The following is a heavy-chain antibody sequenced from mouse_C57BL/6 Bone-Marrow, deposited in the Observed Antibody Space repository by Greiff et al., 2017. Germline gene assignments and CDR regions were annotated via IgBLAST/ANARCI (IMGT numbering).Heavy chain of an antibody. D-gene: IGHD1-1*01. CDR3: ARSDGSSDTWFAY. CDR2: ISNGGGST. V-gene: IGHV5-12*01. Sequence: EVQRVESGGGLVQPGGSLKLSCAASGFTFSDYYMYWVRQTPEKRLEWVAYISNGGGSTYYPDTVKGRFTFSRDNAKNTLYLQIGRLKSENTAIDYCARSDGSSDTWFAYWGQGTLVTVSA. CDR1: GFTFSDYY. J-gene: IGHJ3*01.